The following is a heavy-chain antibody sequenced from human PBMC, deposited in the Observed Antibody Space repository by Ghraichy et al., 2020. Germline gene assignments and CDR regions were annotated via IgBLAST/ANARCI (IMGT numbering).Heavy chain of an antibody. D-gene: IGHD4-17*01. CDR3: AKEPPMSTVSPD. CDR2: INGGGGIT. Sequence: GGSLRLSCSGSGFTFSSYAMNWVRQAPGKGLEWVSGINGGGGITDYADSVKGRFIISRDNSKNTLYLQMNSLRAEDTAVYYCAKEPPMSTVSPDWGQGTPVTVSS. J-gene: IGHJ4*02. CDR1: GFTFSSYA. V-gene: IGHV3-23*01.